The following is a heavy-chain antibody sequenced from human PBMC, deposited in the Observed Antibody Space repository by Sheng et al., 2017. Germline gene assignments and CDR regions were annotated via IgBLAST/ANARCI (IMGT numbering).Heavy chain of an antibody. Sequence: QVQLQESGPGLVKPSETLSLTCAVSGYSISSGYYWGWIRQPPGKGLEVDWEVSIIVGGTYYNPSLKSRVTISVDTSKNQFSLKLSSVTAADTAVYYCARGGQLKTTRPNWFDPWGREPWSPSPQ. D-gene: IGHD6-6*01. CDR2: SIIVGGT. J-gene: IGHJ5*02. V-gene: IGHV4-38-2*01. CDR3: ARGGQLKTTRPNWFDP. CDR1: GYSISSGYY.